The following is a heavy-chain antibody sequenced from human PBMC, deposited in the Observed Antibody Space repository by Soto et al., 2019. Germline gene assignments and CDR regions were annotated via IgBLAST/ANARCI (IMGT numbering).Heavy chain of an antibody. D-gene: IGHD3-22*01. V-gene: IGHV3-21*01. Sequence: GGSLRLSCAASGFTFSSYSMNWVRQXPGKGLEWVSSISSSSSYIYYADSVKGRFTISRDNAKNSLYLQMNSLRAEDTAVYYCARFPYYYDSSGYYYLWGQGTLVTVSS. CDR2: ISSSSSYI. CDR3: ARFPYYYDSSGYYYL. CDR1: GFTFSSYS. J-gene: IGHJ4*02.